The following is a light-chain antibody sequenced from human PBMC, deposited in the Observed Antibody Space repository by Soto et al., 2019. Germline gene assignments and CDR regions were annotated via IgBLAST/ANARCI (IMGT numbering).Light chain of an antibody. CDR3: QSYDTTLSSWV. Sequence: QSVLTQAPSVSGAPGQRVTISCTGSSSNIGAGYDVQWYQHLPGTAPKLLIHGNTNRPSGVPDRFSGSESGTSASLAITALQAEDEGDYYCQSYDTTLSSWVFGGGTKVTVL. CDR2: GNT. J-gene: IGLJ3*02. CDR1: SSNIGAGYD. V-gene: IGLV1-40*01.